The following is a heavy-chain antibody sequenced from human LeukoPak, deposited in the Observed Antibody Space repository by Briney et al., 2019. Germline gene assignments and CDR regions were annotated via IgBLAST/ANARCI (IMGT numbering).Heavy chain of an antibody. CDR3: ARVLEGSSGQHWYFDL. J-gene: IGHJ2*01. CDR2: INHSGST. D-gene: IGHD6-19*01. V-gene: IGHV4-34*01. Sequence: PSETLSLTCAVYGGSFSGYYWSWIRQRPGKGLEWIGEINHSGSTNYNPSLKSRVTISVDTSKNQFSLRLSSVTAADTAVYYCARVLEGSSGQHWYFDLWGRGTLVTVSS. CDR1: GGSFSGYY.